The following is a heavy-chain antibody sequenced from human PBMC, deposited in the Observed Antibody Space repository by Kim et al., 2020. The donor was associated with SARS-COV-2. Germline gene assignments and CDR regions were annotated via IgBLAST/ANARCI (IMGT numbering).Heavy chain of an antibody. CDR2: ISYDGSNK. CDR1: GFTFSSYA. J-gene: IGHJ4*02. Sequence: GGSLRLSCAASGFTFSSYAMHWVRQAPGKGLEWVAVISYDGSNKYYADSVKGRFTISRDNSKNTLYLQMNSLRAEDTAVYYCARELSDIGVVVAAITIAYWGQGTPVSVSP. D-gene: IGHD2-15*01. CDR3: ARELSDIGVVVAAITIAY. V-gene: IGHV3-30*04.